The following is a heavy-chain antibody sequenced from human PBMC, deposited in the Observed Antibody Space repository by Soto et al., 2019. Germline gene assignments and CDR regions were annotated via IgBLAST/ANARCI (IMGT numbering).Heavy chain of an antibody. CDR3: ATDTGDIEVVPATT. J-gene: IGHJ4*02. D-gene: IGHD2-15*01. Sequence: GGSLRLSCAASGLNFEKCSMNWVRQPPGKGPEWLASISPSSTYIRYADSVKGRFTISRDNARNSLSLQMMNLRADDTAIYYCATDTGDIEVVPATTWGQGTLVTVSS. CDR2: ISPSSTYI. CDR1: GLNFEKCS. V-gene: IGHV3-21*04.